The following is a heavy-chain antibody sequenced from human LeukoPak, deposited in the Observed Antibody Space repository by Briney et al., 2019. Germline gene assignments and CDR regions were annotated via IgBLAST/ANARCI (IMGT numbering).Heavy chain of an antibody. D-gene: IGHD6-13*01. CDR2: IHYSGTT. CDR3: ARDQNRYSNTWENYFDP. Sequence: PSETLSLTCTVSRGSMTNYYWSWIRQPPGKGQEWIGYIHYSGTTNYNPSLKSRVTISVDTSRDQFSLKLSSVTAADTAVYYCARDQNRYSNTWENYFDPWGQGTLVTVSS. CDR1: RGSMTNYY. V-gene: IGHV4-59*13. J-gene: IGHJ5*02.